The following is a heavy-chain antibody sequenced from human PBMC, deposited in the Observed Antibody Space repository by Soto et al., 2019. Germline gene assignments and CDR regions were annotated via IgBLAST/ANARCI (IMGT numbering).Heavy chain of an antibody. CDR2: LSGSSLNT. V-gene: IGHV3-23*01. CDR3: TTQFFLSSRKPPEDV. J-gene: IGHJ6*02. Sequence: EVRLLESGGGLVQPGGSLRLSCEGSGFTFGNYAMTWVRQGPGRGLEWVSALSGSSLNTYYAHSVKGRFTISRDNSKNTIYLEMNSLRVDDTAVYYCTTQFFLSSRKPPEDVWGQGTPVAVSS. CDR1: GFTFGNYA.